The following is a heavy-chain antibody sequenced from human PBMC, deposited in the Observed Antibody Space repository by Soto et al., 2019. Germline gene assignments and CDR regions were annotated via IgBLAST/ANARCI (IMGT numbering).Heavy chain of an antibody. CDR2: IYYSGST. CDR1: GGSISSYY. D-gene: IGHD2-2*02. CDR3: ARVYGGAFDY. J-gene: IGHJ4*02. V-gene: IGHV4-59*01. Sequence: SETLSLTCTVSGGSISSYYLSWIRQPPGKGLEWIGYIYYSGSTNYNPSLKSRVTISVDTSKNQFSLKLSSVTAADTAVYYCARVYGGAFDYWGQGTLVTVSS.